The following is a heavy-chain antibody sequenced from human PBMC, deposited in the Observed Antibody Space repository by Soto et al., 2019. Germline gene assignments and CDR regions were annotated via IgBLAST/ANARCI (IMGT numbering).Heavy chain of an antibody. V-gene: IGHV4-30-4*08. J-gene: IGHJ6*02. CDR3: ARVPSPFDYYYAMDV. CDR1: GYSISSGYY. Sequence: SETLSLTYAVSGYSISSGYYCCCIRQPPGKGLEWIGYIFSSGTTYYNPSLKSRLTMSLDASQNQFSLKLNSLTDADTAVYFCARVPSPFDYYYAMDVWGQGTTVTAP. D-gene: IGHD3-16*01. CDR2: IFSSGTT.